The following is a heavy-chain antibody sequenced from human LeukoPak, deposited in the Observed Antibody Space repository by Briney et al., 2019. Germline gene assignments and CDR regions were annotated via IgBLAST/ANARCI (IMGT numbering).Heavy chain of an antibody. V-gene: IGHV1-69*13. CDR1: GGTFSSYA. Sequence: SVKVSCKASGGTFSSYAISWVRQAPGQGLEWMGGIIPIFGTANYAQKFQGRVTITADESTSTAYMELSSLRSEDTAVYYCARDEDTGIVGARFWYFDHWGQGTLVTVSS. J-gene: IGHJ4*02. D-gene: IGHD1-26*01. CDR3: ARDEDTGIVGARFWYFDH. CDR2: IIPIFGTA.